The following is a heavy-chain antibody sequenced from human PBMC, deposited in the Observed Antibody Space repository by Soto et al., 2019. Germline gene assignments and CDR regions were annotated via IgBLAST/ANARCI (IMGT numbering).Heavy chain of an antibody. CDR2: IWYDGDNN. D-gene: IGHD2-2*02. Sequence: QVQLVESGGGVVQSGGSLRLSCVASGFNLRTFGMHWVRQAPGKGLEWVAVIWYDGDNNHYADSVKGRFTISRDTSRNRLERHMNSLRVDDTATYYCARGSCDGSTCYMAYYYHMDAWGKGTTVTFSS. CDR1: GFNLRTFG. CDR3: ARGSCDGSTCYMAYYYHMDA. J-gene: IGHJ6*03. V-gene: IGHV3-33*01.